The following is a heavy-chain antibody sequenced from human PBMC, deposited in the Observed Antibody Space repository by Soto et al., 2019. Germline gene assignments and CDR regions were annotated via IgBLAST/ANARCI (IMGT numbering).Heavy chain of an antibody. CDR3: AKAQFASNYDFWRGYEAVPSGYYYYYGMDV. D-gene: IGHD3-3*01. CDR2: ISGSGGST. V-gene: IGHV3-23*01. Sequence: GGSLRLSCAASGFTFSSYAMSWVRQAPGKGLEWVSAISGSGGSTYYADSVEGRFTISRDNSKNTLYLQMNSLRAEDTDVYYCAKAQFASNYDFWRGYEAVPSGYYYYYGMDVWGQGTTVTVSS. CDR1: GFTFSSYA. J-gene: IGHJ6*02.